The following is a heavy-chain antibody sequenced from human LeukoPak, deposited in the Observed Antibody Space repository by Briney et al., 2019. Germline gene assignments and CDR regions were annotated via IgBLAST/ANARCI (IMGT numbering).Heavy chain of an antibody. CDR3: AIYQLLYNRDY. V-gene: IGHV4-59*01. CDR2: IYYSGST. D-gene: IGHD2-2*02. Sequence: KSSETLSLTXTVSGGSISSYYWSWIRQPPGKGLEWIGYIYYSGSTNYNPSLKSRVTISVDTSKNQFSLKLSSVTAADTAVYYCAIYQLLYNRDYWGQGTLVTVSS. J-gene: IGHJ4*02. CDR1: GGSISSYY.